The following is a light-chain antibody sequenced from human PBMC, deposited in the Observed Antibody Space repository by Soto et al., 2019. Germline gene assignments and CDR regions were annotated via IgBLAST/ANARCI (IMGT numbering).Light chain of an antibody. CDR2: GAS. J-gene: IGKJ5*01. Sequence: EIVMKQSPATLSVSTGERATLSCRASQSVSSNLAWYQQKPGQAPRLLIYGASTRATGIPARVSGSGSGTEFTLTISSLQSEDFAVYYCQQYNNWPPITFGQGTLLEIK. CDR3: QQYNNWPPIT. CDR1: QSVSSN. V-gene: IGKV3-15*01.